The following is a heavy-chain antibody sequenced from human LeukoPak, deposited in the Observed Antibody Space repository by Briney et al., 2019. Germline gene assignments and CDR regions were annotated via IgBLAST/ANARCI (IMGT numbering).Heavy chain of an antibody. V-gene: IGHV3-30*18. Sequence: GGSLRLSCAASGFTFNSYGMHWVRQAPGKGLEWVAVISYDGSNKYYADSVKGRFTISRDNSKNTLYLQMNTLRAEDTAVYYCAKDVSWNWFDPWGQGTLVTVSS. J-gene: IGHJ5*02. CDR3: AKDVSWNWFDP. CDR1: GFTFNSYG. CDR2: ISYDGSNK.